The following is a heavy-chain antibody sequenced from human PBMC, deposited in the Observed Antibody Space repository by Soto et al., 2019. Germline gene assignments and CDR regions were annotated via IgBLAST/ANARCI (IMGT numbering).Heavy chain of an antibody. J-gene: IGHJ2*01. CDR1: GFTFSSYG. CDR2: IWYDGSNK. CDR3: ARDLRSGDYAPDDL. Sequence: QVQLVESGGGVVQPGRSLRLSCAASGFTFSSYGMHWVRQAPGKGLEWVAVIWYDGSNKYYADSVKGRFTISRDNSKNTLYLQMNSLRAEDTAVYYCARDLRSGDYAPDDLWGRGTLVTVSS. D-gene: IGHD4-17*01. V-gene: IGHV3-33*01.